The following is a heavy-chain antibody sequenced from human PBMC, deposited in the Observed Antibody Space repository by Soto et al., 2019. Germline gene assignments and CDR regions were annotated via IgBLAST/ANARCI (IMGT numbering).Heavy chain of an antibody. CDR2: ISYDGSNK. CDR1: GFTFSSYA. V-gene: IGHV3-30-3*01. D-gene: IGHD3-10*01. CDR3: ARDLHILWFGELLN. J-gene: IGHJ4*02. Sequence: QVQLVESGGGVVQPGRSLRLSCAASGFTFSSYAMHWVRQAPGKGLEWVAVISYDGSNKYYADSVKGRFTISRDNSKNTLYLQMNSLRAEVTAVYYCARDLHILWFGELLNWGQGTLVTVSS.